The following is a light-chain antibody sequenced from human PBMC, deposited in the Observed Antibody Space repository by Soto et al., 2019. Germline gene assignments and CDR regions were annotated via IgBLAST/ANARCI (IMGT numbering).Light chain of an antibody. CDR1: SSNIGSNY. V-gene: IGLV1-47*01. CDR2: RNN. J-gene: IGLJ3*02. Sequence: QSVLTQPPSASGTPGQRVTISCSGSSSNIGSNYVYWYQQIPGTAPKLLISRNNQRPSGVPDRSSGSKSGTSASLAISGLRSEDEADYYCATWDDSLSGWMFGGGTKLTVL. CDR3: ATWDDSLSGWM.